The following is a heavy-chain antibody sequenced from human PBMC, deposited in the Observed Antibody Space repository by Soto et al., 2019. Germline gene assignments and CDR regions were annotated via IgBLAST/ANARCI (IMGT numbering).Heavy chain of an antibody. Sequence: QVQLVQSGAEVKKPGSSVKVSCKASGGTFSSYTISWVRQAPGQGLEWMGRIIPILGIANYAQKFQGRVTSTADKSTSTAYMELSSLRSEDTAVYYCARDAKLGYCSGGSCYSNWFDPWGQGTLVTVSS. CDR2: IIPILGIA. CDR3: ARDAKLGYCSGGSCYSNWFDP. V-gene: IGHV1-69*08. CDR1: GGTFSSYT. D-gene: IGHD2-15*01. J-gene: IGHJ5*02.